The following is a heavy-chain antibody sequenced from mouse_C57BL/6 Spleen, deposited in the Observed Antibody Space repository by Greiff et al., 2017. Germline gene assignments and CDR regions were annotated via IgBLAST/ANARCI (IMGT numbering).Heavy chain of an antibody. CDR2: INPNNGGT. CDR1: GYTFTDYN. CDR3: AREGIYCGNYEFAY. J-gene: IGHJ3*01. Sequence: EVQLQQSGPELVKPGASVKMSCKASGYTFTDYNMHWVKQSHGKSLEWIGYINPNNGGTSYNQKVKGKATLTVNKSSSTAYMEHRSLTSEDSAVYYCAREGIYCGNYEFAYWGQGTLVTVSA. D-gene: IGHD2-1*01. V-gene: IGHV1-22*01.